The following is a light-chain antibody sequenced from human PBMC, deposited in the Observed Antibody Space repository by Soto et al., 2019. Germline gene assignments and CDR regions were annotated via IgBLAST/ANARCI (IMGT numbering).Light chain of an antibody. CDR2: DAS. CDR1: QSVSSN. Sequence: IVLTQSPATLSLSPGERATLSCGASQSVSSNLVWYQQKPGQAPRLLIYDASTRVAGVPARFSGSGSGTEFALTISSLQSEDFGVYYCQQYNEWPPITFGQGTRLEI. CDR3: QQYNEWPPIT. J-gene: IGKJ5*01. V-gene: IGKV3-15*01.